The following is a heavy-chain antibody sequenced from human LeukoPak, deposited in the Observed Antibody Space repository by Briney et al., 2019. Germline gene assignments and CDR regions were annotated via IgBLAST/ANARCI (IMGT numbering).Heavy chain of an antibody. J-gene: IGHJ5*02. Sequence: ASVKVSCKASGYTFTVYSIHWVRLAPGQGLEWMGWINPYTGDTNYARKFQGRVTMTRDTSISTAYKELSRLRSDDTAVYYCARVIVVAAKEAWFDPWGQGTRVTVSS. D-gene: IGHD6-19*01. CDR2: INPYTGDT. CDR1: GYTFTVYS. CDR3: ARVIVVAAKEAWFDP. V-gene: IGHV1-2*02.